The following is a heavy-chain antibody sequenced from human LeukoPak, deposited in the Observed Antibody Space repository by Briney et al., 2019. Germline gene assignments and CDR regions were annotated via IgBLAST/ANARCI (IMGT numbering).Heavy chain of an antibody. Sequence: ASVKVSCTASGYTFTSYGISWVRQAPGQGLEWMGWISAYNGNTNYAQKLQGRVTMTRNTSISTAYMELSSLKSEDTALYYCARALRYCSTTSCQYYFDYWGQGTLVTVSS. V-gene: IGHV1-18*01. CDR3: ARALRYCSTTSCQYYFDY. CDR1: GYTFTSYG. D-gene: IGHD2-2*01. CDR2: ISAYNGNT. J-gene: IGHJ4*02.